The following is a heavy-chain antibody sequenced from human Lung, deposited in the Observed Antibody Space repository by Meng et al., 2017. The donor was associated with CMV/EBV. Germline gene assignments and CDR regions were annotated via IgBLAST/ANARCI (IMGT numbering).Heavy chain of an antibody. D-gene: IGHD4-23*01. CDR3: AREQPNSDAFDI. V-gene: IGHV3-74*01. J-gene: IGHJ3*02. Sequence: GGSLRLSCAASGFTFSSYWMHWVRQAPGKGLVWVSRINSDGSSTSCADSVKGRFTISRDNAKNTLYLQMNSLRAEDTAVYYCAREQPNSDAFDIWGQGTMVTVSS. CDR1: GFTFSSYW. CDR2: INSDGSST.